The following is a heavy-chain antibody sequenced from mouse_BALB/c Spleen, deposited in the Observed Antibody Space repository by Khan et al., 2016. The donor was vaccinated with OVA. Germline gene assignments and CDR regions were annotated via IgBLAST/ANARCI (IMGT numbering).Heavy chain of an antibody. V-gene: IGHV2-3*01. Sequence: QVQLKESGPGLVAPSQSLSITCTVSGFSLTSYGVNWVRQPPGKGLEWLGVIWGDGSTHYHSALKSRLSITKVNSKSKVSLKLNSLQTDDTATYYCAKPGDVYPYGMDYWGQGTSVTVSS. CDR1: GFSLTSYG. J-gene: IGHJ4*01. CDR3: AKPGDVYPYGMDY. CDR2: IWGDGST.